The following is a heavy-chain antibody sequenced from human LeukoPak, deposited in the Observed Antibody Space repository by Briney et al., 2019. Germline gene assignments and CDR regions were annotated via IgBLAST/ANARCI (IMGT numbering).Heavy chain of an antibody. D-gene: IGHD3-10*01. J-gene: IGHJ4*02. Sequence: PSETLSLTCTVSGGSIISSTYYWSWIRQPPGKGLEWIGYIYYSGSTNYSPSLKSRVTMSIDTSKNQFSLKLSSVTAADTAVYYCARKFGIFDYWGQGTQVTVSS. V-gene: IGHV4-61*01. CDR3: ARKFGIFDY. CDR1: GGSIISSTYY. CDR2: IYYSGST.